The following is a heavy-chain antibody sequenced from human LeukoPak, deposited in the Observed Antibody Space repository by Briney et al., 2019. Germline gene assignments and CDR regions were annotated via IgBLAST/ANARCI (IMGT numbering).Heavy chain of an antibody. Sequence: EGSLRLSCAASGFTVSSNYMNWVRQAPGKGLEWVSVIYSGGRTYYADSVKGRFIISRDNSKNMVYLQMNSLRAEDTALYYCARGDRAASGYDSWGQGTLVTVSS. D-gene: IGHD3-22*01. J-gene: IGHJ4*02. CDR2: IYSGGRT. CDR1: GFTVSSNY. V-gene: IGHV3-66*01. CDR3: ARGDRAASGYDS.